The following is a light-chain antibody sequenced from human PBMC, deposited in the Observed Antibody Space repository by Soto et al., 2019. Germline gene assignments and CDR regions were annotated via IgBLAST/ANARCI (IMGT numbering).Light chain of an antibody. J-gene: IGKJ2*01. Sequence: EVVLTQSPGTLSLSRGERATLSCRASQSVSSSYLAWHQQKPGQAPRLLIYETSTRATGIPDRFSGSGSGADFTLTISRLEPEDFAVYYCQLYRNSLYTFGQGTNLEIK. CDR2: ETS. V-gene: IGKV3-20*01. CDR3: QLYRNSLYT. CDR1: QSVSSSY.